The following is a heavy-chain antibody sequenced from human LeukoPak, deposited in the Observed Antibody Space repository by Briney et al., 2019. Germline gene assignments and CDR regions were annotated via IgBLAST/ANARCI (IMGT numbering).Heavy chain of an antibody. V-gene: IGHV5-51*01. CDR2: IYPGDSDT. CDR1: GYRFTSYW. J-gene: IGHJ5*02. Sequence: GESLKISCKGSGYRFTSYWIGWVRQMPGKGLEWMGIIYPGDSDTRYSPSFQGQVTISADKSISTAYLQWSSLKASDTAMYYCARHAYCGGDCYSGGGFDPWGQGTLVTVSS. CDR3: ARHAYCGGDCYSGGGFDP. D-gene: IGHD2-21*02.